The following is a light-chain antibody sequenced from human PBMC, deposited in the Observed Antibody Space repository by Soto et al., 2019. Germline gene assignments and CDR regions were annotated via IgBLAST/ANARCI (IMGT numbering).Light chain of an antibody. V-gene: IGKV3-20*01. CDR3: QQYGSSPRT. CDR2: GAS. J-gene: IGKJ1*01. Sequence: EIVLTQSPGTLSLSPGERATLSCRASQSVSSSYLAWYQQKPGQAPRLLIYGASSRATGIPDRFSGSGSGTDCALTISRLEPYDFAVYYCQQYGSSPRTFGQGTKVEIK. CDR1: QSVSSSY.